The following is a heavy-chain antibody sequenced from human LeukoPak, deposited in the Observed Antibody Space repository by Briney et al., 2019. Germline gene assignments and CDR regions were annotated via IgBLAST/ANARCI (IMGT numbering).Heavy chain of an antibody. CDR2: IDHSGNT. V-gene: IGHV4-59*08. CDR1: GGSISSYY. CDR3: ARPSVTTGGMDV. Sequence: SETLSLTCSVSGGSISSYYWTWIRQPPGKGLEWIGYIDHSGNTNYNPSLKSRVSIFLDTSKGQLSLKLKSMTAADTAVYYCARPSVTTGGMDVWGQGTTVTVSS. D-gene: IGHD4-17*01. J-gene: IGHJ6*02.